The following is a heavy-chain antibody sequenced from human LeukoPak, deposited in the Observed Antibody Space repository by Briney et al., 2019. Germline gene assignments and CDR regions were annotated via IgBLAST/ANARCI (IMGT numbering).Heavy chain of an antibody. CDR1: GFTFSSYW. CDR2: IKQDGSEK. D-gene: IGHD3-3*01. V-gene: IGHV3-7*01. J-gene: IGHJ3*02. CDR3: ASDAVAYDFWSGYYTLGAFDI. Sequence: PGGSLRLSCAASGFTFSSYWMSWVRQAPGKGLEWVANIKQDGSEKYYVDSVKGRFTISRDNAKNSLYLQMNSLRAEDTAVYYCASDAVAYDFWSGYYTLGAFDIWGQGTMVTVSS.